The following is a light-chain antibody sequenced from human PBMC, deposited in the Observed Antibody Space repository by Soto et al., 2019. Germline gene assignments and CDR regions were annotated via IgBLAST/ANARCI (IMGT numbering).Light chain of an antibody. CDR3: QQYNSYSPRT. V-gene: IGKV1-5*01. CDR1: QSISSW. Sequence: DIQITQSPSTLSASVGDRVTITCRASQSISSWLAWYQQKPGKAPKLLIYDASSLESGVPSRFSGSGSGTEFTLTISSLQPDDFATYYCQQYNSYSPRTFGQGTKVEIK. CDR2: DAS. J-gene: IGKJ1*01.